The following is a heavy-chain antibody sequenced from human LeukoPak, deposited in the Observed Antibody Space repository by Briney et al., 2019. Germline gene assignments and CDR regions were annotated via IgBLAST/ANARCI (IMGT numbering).Heavy chain of an antibody. CDR2: MNPNSGNT. V-gene: IGHV1-8*01. Sequence: GASVKDSCKASGYTFTSYDINWVRQATGQGLEWMGWMNPNSGNTGYAQKFQGRVTMTRNTSISTAYMELSSLRSEDTAVYYCARGRGVAAKRDWFDPWGQGTLVTVSS. CDR1: GYTFTSYD. D-gene: IGHD2-15*01. J-gene: IGHJ5*02. CDR3: ARGRGVAAKRDWFDP.